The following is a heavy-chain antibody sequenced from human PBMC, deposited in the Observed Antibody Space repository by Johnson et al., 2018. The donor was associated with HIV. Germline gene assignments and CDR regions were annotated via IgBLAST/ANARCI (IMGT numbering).Heavy chain of an antibody. CDR2: INWNGDNT. CDR3: ARFLGYYDSNGYYFGDGFDV. Sequence: VQLVESGGGLVKPRGSLRLSCAASGFTFDDYGMSWVRQVPGKGLEWVSGINWNGDNTGYADSLKGRFTISRDNAKNSLYLQMNSLEAEDTALYYCARFLGYYDSNGYYFGDGFDVWGLGTMVTVSS. CDR1: GFTFDDYG. V-gene: IGHV3-20*04. D-gene: IGHD3-22*01. J-gene: IGHJ3*01.